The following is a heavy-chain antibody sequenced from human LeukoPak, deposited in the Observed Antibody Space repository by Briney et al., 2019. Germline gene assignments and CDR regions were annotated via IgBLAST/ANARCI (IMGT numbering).Heavy chain of an antibody. CDR2: VYYGGST. D-gene: IGHD5-12*01. J-gene: IGHJ6*02. CDR1: GGSISSYY. V-gene: IGHV4-59*01. CDR3: ARGRVATNYGMDV. Sequence: ASETLSLTCTVSGGSISSYYWSWIRQPPGKGLEWIGYVYYGGSTNCNPSLKNRVTISVDTSKNQFSLKLNSVTAADTAVYYCARGRVATNYGMDVWGQGTTVTVSS.